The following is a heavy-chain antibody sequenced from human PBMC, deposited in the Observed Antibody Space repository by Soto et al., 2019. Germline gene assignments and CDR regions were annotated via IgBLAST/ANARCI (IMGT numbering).Heavy chain of an antibody. V-gene: IGHV3-7*04. CDR1: GFTFRTYW. Sequence: EVQLGGSGGGLVQPGGSLRLSCVASGFTFRTYWMTWVRQAPGKGLEWVANIKQDGSEKYYVDSVRGRFAISRDNAKDSLYLQMNSLRVEDTAVYYCARDGLYCTYANCRGDAYDVWDQGTMVTVSS. J-gene: IGHJ3*01. D-gene: IGHD2-8*01. CDR2: IKQDGSEK. CDR3: ARDGLYCTYANCRGDAYDV.